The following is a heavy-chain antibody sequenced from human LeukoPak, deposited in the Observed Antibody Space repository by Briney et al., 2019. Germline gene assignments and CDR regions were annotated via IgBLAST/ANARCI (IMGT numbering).Heavy chain of an antibody. D-gene: IGHD3-16*01. CDR1: GGSISSGDYY. CDR3: ARDHVDGGAIRY. CDR2: IYHSGST. Sequence: SQTLSLTCTVSGGSISSGDYYWSWIRQPPGKGLEWIGSIYHSGSTYYNPSLKSRVTISVDTSKNQFSLKLSSVTAADTAVYYCARDHVDGGAIRYWGQGTLVTVSS. V-gene: IGHV4-30-4*01. J-gene: IGHJ4*02.